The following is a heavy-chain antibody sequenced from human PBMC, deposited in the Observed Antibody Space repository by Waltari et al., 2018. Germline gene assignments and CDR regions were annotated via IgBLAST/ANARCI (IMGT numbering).Heavy chain of an antibody. V-gene: IGHV4-34*01. D-gene: IGHD5-12*01. CDR1: GGSFSGYY. Sequence: QVQLQQWGAGLLKPSETLSLTCAVYGGSFSGYYWSWIRQPPGKGLEWIGEINHSGSTNYNPSLKSRVTISVDTSKNQFSLKLSSVTAADTAVYYCARGLGEYSGYTLQIYYYYMDVWGKGTTVTVSS. J-gene: IGHJ6*03. CDR2: INHSGST. CDR3: ARGLGEYSGYTLQIYYYYMDV.